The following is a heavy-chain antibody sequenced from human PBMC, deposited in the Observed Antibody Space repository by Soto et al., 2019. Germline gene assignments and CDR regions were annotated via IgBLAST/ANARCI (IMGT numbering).Heavy chain of an antibody. Sequence: SETLSLTCTVSGGSISSYYWSWIRQPPGKGLEWIGYIYYSGSTNYNPSLKSRVTISVDTSKNQFSLKLSSVTAADTAVYYCARDNSRGVGAPGYYYYYGMDVWGQGTTVTVSS. CDR1: GGSISSYY. CDR3: ARDNSRGVGAPGYYYYYGMDV. J-gene: IGHJ6*02. D-gene: IGHD1-26*01. CDR2: IYYSGST. V-gene: IGHV4-59*01.